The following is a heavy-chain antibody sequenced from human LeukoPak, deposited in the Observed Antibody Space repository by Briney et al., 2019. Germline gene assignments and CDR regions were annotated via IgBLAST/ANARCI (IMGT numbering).Heavy chain of an antibody. D-gene: IGHD6-19*01. V-gene: IGHV3-21*01. CDR3: LSPGVAVTGTEY. CDR2: ISSSSTYI. Sequence: GGSLRLSCAASGFTFSSYSMNWVRQAPGKGLEWVSYISSSSTYIYYADSVKGRFTISRDNAKNSLYLQMNSLTAEDTAVYYCLSPGVAVTGTEYWGQGTRVTVSS. J-gene: IGHJ4*02. CDR1: GFTFSSYS.